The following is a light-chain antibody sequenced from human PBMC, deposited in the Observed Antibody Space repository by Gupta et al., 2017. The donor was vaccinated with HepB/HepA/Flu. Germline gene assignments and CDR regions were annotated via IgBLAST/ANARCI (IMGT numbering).Light chain of an antibody. CDR2: WSS. CDR1: QRRSDSSNSKKH. CDR3: QQDNRTWS. V-gene: IGKV4-1*01. Sequence: DFVMTQSPDSLAVSLGERATINCKSSQRRSDSSNSKKHLAWYQQKPGQPPKLLISWSSTREAGVPDRFSGGGAGKDFTLTIIRRQTEDVAVYYWQQDNRTWSFGHGTKVEI. J-gene: IGKJ1*01.